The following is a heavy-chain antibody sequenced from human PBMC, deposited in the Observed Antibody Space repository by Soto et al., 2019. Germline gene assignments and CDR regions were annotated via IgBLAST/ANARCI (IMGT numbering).Heavy chain of an antibody. D-gene: IGHD3-10*01. J-gene: IGHJ5*02. CDR3: AKDAIRMVRGVNNSFDP. V-gene: IGHV3-23*01. CDR2: ISGGGGVST. Sequence: GGSLRLSCAASGFTFSSYAMTWVRQAPGQGLEWVSGISGGGGVSTYYADSVKGRFTISRDNSMNTLYLQMNRLRAEDTAVYYCAKDAIRMVRGVNNSFDPWGQGTLVTVSS. CDR1: GFTFSSYA.